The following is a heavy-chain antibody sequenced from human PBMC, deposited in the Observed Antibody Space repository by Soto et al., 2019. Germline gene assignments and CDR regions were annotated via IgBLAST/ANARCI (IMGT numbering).Heavy chain of an antibody. CDR3: AKDRRRWLQFQGSVDY. CDR2: ISYDGSNK. Sequence: GGSLRLSCAASGFTFSSYGMHWVRQAPGKGLEWVAVISYDGSNKYYADSVKGRFTISRDNSKNTLYLQMNSLRAEGTAVYYCAKDRRRWLQFQGSVDYWGQGTLVTVSS. D-gene: IGHD5-12*01. V-gene: IGHV3-30*18. J-gene: IGHJ4*02. CDR1: GFTFSSYG.